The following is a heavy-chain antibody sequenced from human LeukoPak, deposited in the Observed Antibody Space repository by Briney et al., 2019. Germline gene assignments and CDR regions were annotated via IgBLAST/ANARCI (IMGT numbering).Heavy chain of an antibody. Sequence: GGSLRLSCAASGFTFNTYTMNWVRQAPGKGLEWVSSISSGTSYIYYADSVKGRFTISRDNAKNSLYLQMNSLRAEDTAVYYCARGAKEGLYYYDSSGYYYFDYWGQGTLVTVSS. CDR1: GFTFNTYT. J-gene: IGHJ4*02. CDR2: ISSGTSYI. D-gene: IGHD3-22*01. V-gene: IGHV3-21*01. CDR3: ARGAKEGLYYYDSSGYYYFDY.